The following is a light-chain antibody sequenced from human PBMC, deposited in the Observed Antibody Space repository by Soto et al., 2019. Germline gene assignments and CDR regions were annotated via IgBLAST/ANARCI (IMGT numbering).Light chain of an antibody. CDR2: LGS. Sequence: DVGMTQSTQSLPVTPGEPASISCRSSQSLLHSNGYNYLDWYLQKPGQSPQLLIYLGSNRASGVPDRFSGSGSGTDFTLKISRVEAEDVGVYYCMQALQTPWTFGQGTKVDIK. CDR3: MQALQTPWT. J-gene: IGKJ1*01. CDR1: QSLLHSNGYNY. V-gene: IGKV2-28*01.